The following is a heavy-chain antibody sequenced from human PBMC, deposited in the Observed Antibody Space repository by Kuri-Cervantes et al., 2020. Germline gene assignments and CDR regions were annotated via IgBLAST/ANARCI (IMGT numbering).Heavy chain of an antibody. V-gene: IGHV3-48*02. CDR1: EFIFSSFD. Sequence: GGSLRLSCAASEFIFSSFDMNWVRQAPGKGLEWIAYISRSGSAVYYADSVRGRFIISRDNAENSMYLQMISLRDEDSAVYYCARVKWFGEYAFDIWGQGTMVTVSS. J-gene: IGHJ3*02. CDR3: ARVKWFGEYAFDI. D-gene: IGHD3-10*01. CDR2: ISRSGSAV.